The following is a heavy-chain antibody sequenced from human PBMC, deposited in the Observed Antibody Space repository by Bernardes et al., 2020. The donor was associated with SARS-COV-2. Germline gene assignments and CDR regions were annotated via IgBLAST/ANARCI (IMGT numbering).Heavy chain of an antibody. J-gene: IGHJ4*02. CDR1: GFSLSTSGLG. CDR2: IYWDDDK. V-gene: IGHV2-70*01. CDR3: ARTLIGGYRYGYDY. Sequence: SGPTLVKPTQTLTLTCTFSGFSLSTSGLGVGWIRQPPGKALEWLALIYWDDDKYYSTSLKTRLTISKDTSKNQVVLTMTNMDPVDTATYYCARTLIGGYRYGYDYWGQGILVTVAS. D-gene: IGHD5-18*01.